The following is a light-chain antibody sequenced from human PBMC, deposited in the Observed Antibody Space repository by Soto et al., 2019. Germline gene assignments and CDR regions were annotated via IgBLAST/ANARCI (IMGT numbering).Light chain of an antibody. CDR2: EGS. CDR1: SIDVGSYNL. J-gene: IGLJ1*01. Sequence: QSALTQPASVSGSPGQSITISCIGTSIDVGSYNLVSWYQQHPGKAPKLMIYEGSKRPSGVSNRFSGSKSGNTASLTISGLQAEDEADYYCCSYAGSRTYVFGTGTKLTVL. CDR3: CSYAGSRTYV. V-gene: IGLV2-23*01.